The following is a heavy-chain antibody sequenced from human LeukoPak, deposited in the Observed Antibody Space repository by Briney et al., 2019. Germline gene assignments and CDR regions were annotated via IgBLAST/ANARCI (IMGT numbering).Heavy chain of an antibody. D-gene: IGHD6-13*01. CDR1: GYTFVSHG. CDR3: ARDSYSSSWYESYYYYMDV. CDR2: ISVYNGNP. V-gene: IGHV1-18*01. J-gene: IGHJ6*03. Sequence: GASVKVSCTPSGYTFVSHGISWVRQAPGQGLEWMGWISVYNGNPNYAQKLQGRVTMTTDTSTSTAYMELRSLRADDTAVYYCARDSYSSSWYESYYYYMDVWGKGTTVTVSS.